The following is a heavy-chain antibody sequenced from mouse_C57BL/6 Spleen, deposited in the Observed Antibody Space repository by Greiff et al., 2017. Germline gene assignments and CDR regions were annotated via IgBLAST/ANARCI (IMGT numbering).Heavy chain of an antibody. Sequence: QVQLQQPGAELVMPGASVKLSCKASGYTFTSYWMHWVKQRPGQGLEWIGEIDPSDSYTNYTQKFKGKSTLTVDTSSSTAYMQLSSLTSEDSAVDDCARTEDGSGYRFAYWGQGTLVTVSA. J-gene: IGHJ3*01. V-gene: IGHV1-69*01. D-gene: IGHD3-2*02. CDR2: IDPSDSYT. CDR1: GYTFTSYW. CDR3: ARTEDGSGYRFAY.